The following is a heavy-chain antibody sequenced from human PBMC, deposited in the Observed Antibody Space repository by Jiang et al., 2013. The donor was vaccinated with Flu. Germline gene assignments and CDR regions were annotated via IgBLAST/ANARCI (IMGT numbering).Heavy chain of an antibody. V-gene: IGHV4-59*01. D-gene: IGHD6-19*01. CDR3: ARSVPVAGTRFDP. J-gene: IGHJ5*02. CDR1: SISSYY. Sequence: SISSYYWSWIRQPPGKGLEWIGYMYYTGRTNYNPSLKSRVTITVDTSKNQFSLKLSSVTAADTAVYYCARSVPVAGTRFDPWGQGTLVTVSS. CDR2: MYYTGRT.